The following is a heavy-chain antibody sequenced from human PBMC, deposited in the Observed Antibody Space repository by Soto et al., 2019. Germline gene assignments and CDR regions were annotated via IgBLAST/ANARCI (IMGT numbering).Heavy chain of an antibody. CDR2: IYHSGST. CDR3: ERDPLRYFDWLPDYYYYGMDV. D-gene: IGHD3-9*01. V-gene: IGHV4-4*02. Sequence: SETLSLTCAVSGGSISSSNWWSWVRQPPGKGLEWIGEIYHSGSTNYNPSLKSRVTISVDKSKNQFSLKLSSVTAADTAVYYCERDPLRYFDWLPDYYYYGMDVWGQGTTVT. CDR1: GGSISSSNW. J-gene: IGHJ6*02.